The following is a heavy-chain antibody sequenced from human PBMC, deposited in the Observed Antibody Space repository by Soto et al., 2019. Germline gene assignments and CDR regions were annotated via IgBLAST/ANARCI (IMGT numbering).Heavy chain of an antibody. Sequence: GGSLKLSCAASGFTFSSYCMHWVRQAPGKGLEWVAVISYDGSNKYYADSVKGRFTISRDNSKNTLYLQMNSLRAEDTAVYYCARPLWRDDYNWGYFDLWGRGTLVTVSS. CDR2: ISYDGSNK. V-gene: IGHV3-30*03. D-gene: IGHD4-4*01. CDR1: GFTFSSYC. J-gene: IGHJ2*01. CDR3: ARPLWRDDYNWGYFDL.